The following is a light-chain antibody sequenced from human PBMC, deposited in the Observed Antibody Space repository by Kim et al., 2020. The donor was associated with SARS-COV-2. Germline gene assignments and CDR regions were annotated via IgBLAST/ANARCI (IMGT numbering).Light chain of an antibody. Sequence: NFMLTQPHSVSASPGKTVTISCTGSSGSIASNSVQWYQQRPGSAPTTVIHEDNQRPSGVPDRFSGSIDSSSNSASLTISGLKTEFEADYYCQSYDSTNYVFGTGTKVTVL. CDR3: QSYDSTNYV. V-gene: IGLV6-57*02. CDR2: EDN. J-gene: IGLJ1*01. CDR1: SGSIASNS.